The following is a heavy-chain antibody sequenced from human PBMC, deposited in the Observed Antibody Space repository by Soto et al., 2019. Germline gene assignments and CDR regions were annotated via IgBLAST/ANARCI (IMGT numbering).Heavy chain of an antibody. J-gene: IGHJ4*02. CDR2: INWNSGKV. CDR1: GFTFDDYA. Sequence: EVQLVESGGDLVQPGRSLRLSGEGSGFTFDDYAMHWVRQAPGKGLEWVSHINWNSGKVGYADSVKGRFTISRDNAKKTLYLQMNSLKTEHTALYYCVKAGCSDTNCHFWALERWGQGTLVTVSS. CDR3: VKAGCSDTNCHFWALER. V-gene: IGHV3-9*01. D-gene: IGHD2-15*01.